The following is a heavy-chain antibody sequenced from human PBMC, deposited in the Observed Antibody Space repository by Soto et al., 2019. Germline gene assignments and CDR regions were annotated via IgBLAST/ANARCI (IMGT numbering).Heavy chain of an antibody. D-gene: IGHD6-19*01. J-gene: IGHJ6*02. CDR3: ATSPGYSSGWYGNTYGMDV. CDR2: IYPGDSDT. CDR1: GYSFTTSW. Sequence: PGESLKISCKGSGYSFTTSWIGWVRQMPGKGLEWMGIIYPGDSDTRYSPSFLGQVTISADKSISTAYLQWSSLKASDTAMYYCATSPGYSSGWYGNTYGMDVWGQGTTVTVS. V-gene: IGHV5-51*01.